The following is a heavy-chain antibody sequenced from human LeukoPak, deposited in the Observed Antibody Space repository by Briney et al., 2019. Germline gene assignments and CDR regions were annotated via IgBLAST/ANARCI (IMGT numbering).Heavy chain of an antibody. V-gene: IGHV3-30-3*01. J-gene: IGHJ6*02. Sequence: GGSLRLSCAASGFTFSSYAMHWVRQAPGKGLEWVAVISYDGSNKYYADSVKGRLTISRDNSKNTLYLQMNSLRAEDTAVYYCARDGRRIAAAGSANYYYYYYGMDVWGQGTTVTVSS. CDR3: ARDGRRIAAAGSANYYYYYYGMDV. CDR1: GFTFSSYA. CDR2: ISYDGSNK. D-gene: IGHD6-13*01.